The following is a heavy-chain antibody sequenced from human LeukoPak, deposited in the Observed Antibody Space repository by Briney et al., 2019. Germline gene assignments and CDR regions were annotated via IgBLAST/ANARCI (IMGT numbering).Heavy chain of an antibody. D-gene: IGHD4-17*01. CDR1: GFTFNSYW. V-gene: IGHV3-7*03. J-gene: IGHJ6*03. Sequence: PGGSLRLSCAVSGFTFNSYWMTWVRQAPGKGLEWVANIKQGGIEKYYVDSVKGRFTISRDNAENSLYLQMNSLRAEDTAVYYCAKGGDYEIYYYYYYMDVWGKGTTVTVSS. CDR2: IKQGGIEK. CDR3: AKGGDYEIYYYYYYMDV.